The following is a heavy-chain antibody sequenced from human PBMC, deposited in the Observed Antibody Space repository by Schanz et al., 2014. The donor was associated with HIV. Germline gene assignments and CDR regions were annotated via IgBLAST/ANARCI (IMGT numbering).Heavy chain of an antibody. Sequence: QVQLVESGGGVVQPGRSLRLSCAASGFTFSGYGIHWVRQAPAKGLEWVAVISYDGSIKEYADSVKGRFAISRDNSKNTVYLQMNSLRGEDSAVYYCAKVGRIYSTTWIDHRGQGTLVTVSS. CDR2: ISYDGSIK. D-gene: IGHD6-13*01. CDR3: AKVGRIYSTTWIDH. CDR1: GFTFSGYG. J-gene: IGHJ4*02. V-gene: IGHV3-30*18.